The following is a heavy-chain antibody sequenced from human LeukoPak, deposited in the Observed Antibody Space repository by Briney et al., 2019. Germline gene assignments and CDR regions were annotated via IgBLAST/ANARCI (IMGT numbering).Heavy chain of an antibody. V-gene: IGHV4-39*01. CDR1: GDSISTTGYF. D-gene: IGHD1-14*01. CDR3: AGTGIRNWFGP. Sequence: SETLSLTCSVSGDSISTTGYFWVWIRQSPGRDLEWIGSIFKSGNTFYNMSLKSRVTISVDTSKNEFSLSLTSVTAADTAVYYCAGTGIRNWFGPWGQGILVTVSS. J-gene: IGHJ5*02. CDR2: IFKSGNT.